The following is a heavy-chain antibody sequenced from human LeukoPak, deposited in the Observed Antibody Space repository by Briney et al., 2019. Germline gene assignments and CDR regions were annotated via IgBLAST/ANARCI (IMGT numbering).Heavy chain of an antibody. CDR2: INPNSGGT. D-gene: IGHD4-17*01. J-gene: IGHJ6*02. V-gene: IGHV1-2*06. Sequence: RASVKVSCKASGYTFTGYYMHWVRQAPGQGLEWMGRINPNSGGTNYAQKFQGRVTMTRDTSISTAYMELSRLRSDDTAVYYCAREDYGDYVSIYGMDVWGQGTTVTVSS. CDR1: GYTFTGYY. CDR3: AREDYGDYVSIYGMDV.